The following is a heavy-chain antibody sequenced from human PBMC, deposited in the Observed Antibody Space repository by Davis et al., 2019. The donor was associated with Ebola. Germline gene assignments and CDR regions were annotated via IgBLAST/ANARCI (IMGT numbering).Heavy chain of an antibody. J-gene: IGHJ4*02. D-gene: IGHD6-13*01. CDR2: INHRGST. CDR1: GGSFSDYY. CDR3: AGIAATGSY. V-gene: IGHV4-34*01. Sequence: MPSETLSLTCAVYGGSFSDYYWPSFRQPPGKGLEWIGEINHRGSTNYNPSLKSRVTISVDTSKNQFSLKLTSMTAADTAVYSCAGIAATGSYWGQGALVTVSS.